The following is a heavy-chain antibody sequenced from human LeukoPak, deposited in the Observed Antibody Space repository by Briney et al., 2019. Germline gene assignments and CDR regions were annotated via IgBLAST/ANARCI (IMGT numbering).Heavy chain of an antibody. V-gene: IGHV3-48*01. CDR3: ARAGDYDILTGLNS. J-gene: IGHJ4*02. D-gene: IGHD3-9*01. Sequence: GGSLRLSCAASGFTFSSYSMNWVRQAPGKGLEWVSYISSSSSSTIYYADSVKGRFTISRDNAKNSLYLQMNSLRAEDTAVYYCARAGDYDILTGLNSWGQGTLVTVSS. CDR1: GFTFSSYS. CDR2: ISSSSSSTI.